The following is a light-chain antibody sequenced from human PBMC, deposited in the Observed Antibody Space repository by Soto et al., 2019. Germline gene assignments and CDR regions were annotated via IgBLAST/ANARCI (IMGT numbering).Light chain of an antibody. CDR1: SSNVGSYKL. Sequence: QSVLTQPASVSGSPGQSITISCTGTSSNVGSYKLVSWYQQHPGKAPKLMIFEVNKRPSGVSNRFSGPKSGNTASLTISGLKVEDEADYYCCSSGGSPTYVFGPGTKVIVL. CDR2: EVN. J-gene: IGLJ1*01. V-gene: IGLV2-23*02. CDR3: CSSGGSPTYV.